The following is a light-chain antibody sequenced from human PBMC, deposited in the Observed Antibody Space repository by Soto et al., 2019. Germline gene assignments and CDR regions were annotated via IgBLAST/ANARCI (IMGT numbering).Light chain of an antibody. J-gene: IGKJ2*01. Sequence: EIVLTQSPGTLYLSPGERATLSCRASQSVSSSYLAWYQQKPGQAPRLLIYGASSRATGIPDRFSGSGSGTDFTLTISRLEPEDFALYYCQQYGRSPPYTFGQGTKLEIK. CDR1: QSVSSSY. CDR3: QQYGRSPPYT. V-gene: IGKV3-20*01. CDR2: GAS.